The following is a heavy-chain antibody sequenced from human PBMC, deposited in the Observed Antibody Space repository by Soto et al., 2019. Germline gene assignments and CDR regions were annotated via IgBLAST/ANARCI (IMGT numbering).Heavy chain of an antibody. CDR2: IYSDGTI. Sequence: GSLRLSCVASGFTFSNYNMNWVRQAPGKALEWVSIIYSDGTIDYAKSVKGRFTISRDNSKNTLYLQMHSLTVDDTAVYYCARGGARSGFNYWGQGTLVTVSS. CDR1: GFTFSNYN. CDR3: ARGGARSGFNY. V-gene: IGHV3-53*01. D-gene: IGHD2-15*01. J-gene: IGHJ4*02.